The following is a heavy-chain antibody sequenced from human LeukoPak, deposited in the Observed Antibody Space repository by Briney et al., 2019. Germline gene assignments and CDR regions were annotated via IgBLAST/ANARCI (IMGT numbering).Heavy chain of an antibody. V-gene: IGHV4-39*01. CDR2: IYYSGKT. CDR1: GDSISSSRDY. Sequence: SETLSLTCTVSGDSISSSRDYWDWIRQPPGKGLDWIGSIYYSGKTFYSSSLKSRVTISVDTSKNQFSLNLRSVTPADTAVYYCATSRRDSGYGLWGQGTLVTVSS. CDR3: ATSRRDSGYGL. D-gene: IGHD3-10*01. J-gene: IGHJ5*02.